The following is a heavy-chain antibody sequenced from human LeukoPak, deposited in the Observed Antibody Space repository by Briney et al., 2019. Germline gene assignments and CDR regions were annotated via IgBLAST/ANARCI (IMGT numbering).Heavy chain of an antibody. J-gene: IGHJ4*02. Sequence: PGGSLRLSCAASGFTFSSYWMSWVRQAPGKGLEWVANIKQDGSEKYYVDSVKGRFTISRDNAKNSLYLQMNSLRAEDTAVYYCSREWGYCSSTSCYNRAVAGVAFDYWGQGTLVTVSS. CDR3: SREWGYCSSTSCYNRAVAGVAFDY. CDR2: IKQDGSEK. D-gene: IGHD2-2*02. V-gene: IGHV3-7*01. CDR1: GFTFSSYW.